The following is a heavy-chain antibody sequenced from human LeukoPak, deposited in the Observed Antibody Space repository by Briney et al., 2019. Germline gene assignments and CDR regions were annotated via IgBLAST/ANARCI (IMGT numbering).Heavy chain of an antibody. CDR3: ARRRAAAIDY. Sequence: SETLSLTCTVSGGSISSSSYYWGWIRQPLGKGLEWIGSIYYSGSTYYNPSLKSRVTISVDTSKNQFSLKLSSVTAADTAVYYCARRRAAAIDYWGQETLVTVSS. CDR2: IYYSGST. V-gene: IGHV4-39*01. CDR1: GGSISSSSYY. J-gene: IGHJ4*02. D-gene: IGHD6-13*01.